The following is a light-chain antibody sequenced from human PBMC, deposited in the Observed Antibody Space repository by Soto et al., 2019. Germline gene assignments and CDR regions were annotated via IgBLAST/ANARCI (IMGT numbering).Light chain of an antibody. CDR2: GAS. CDR3: QQYGSSPRT. CDR1: QSVSSSY. V-gene: IGKV3-20*01. Sequence: EIVLTQSQDTLSLSPGERATLSCRASQSVSSSYLAWYQQKPGQAPRLLIYGASSRATGIPDRFSGSGSGTDFTLTISRLEPEDFAVYYCQQYGSSPRTFGQGTKVEIK. J-gene: IGKJ1*01.